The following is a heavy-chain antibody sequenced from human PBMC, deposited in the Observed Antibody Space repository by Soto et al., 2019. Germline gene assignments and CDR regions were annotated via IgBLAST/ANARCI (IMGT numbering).Heavy chain of an antibody. CDR1: GGTFSSYA. CDR2: IIPIFGTA. J-gene: IGHJ6*02. V-gene: IGHV1-69*13. D-gene: IGHD6-6*01. CDR3: VRDNRSRAARPDYYYYYGMDV. Sequence: EASVKVSCKASGGTFSSYAISWVRQAPGQGLEWMGGIIPIFGTANYAQKFQGRVTITADESTSTAYMELSSLRSEDTAVYYCVRDNRSRAARPDYYYYYGMDVWGQGTTVTVSS.